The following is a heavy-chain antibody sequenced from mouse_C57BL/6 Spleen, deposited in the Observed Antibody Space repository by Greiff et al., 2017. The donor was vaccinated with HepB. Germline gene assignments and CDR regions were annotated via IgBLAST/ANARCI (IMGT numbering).Heavy chain of an antibody. V-gene: IGHV1-15*01. CDR1: GYTFTDYE. D-gene: IGHD1-1*01. Sequence: QVQLKQSGAELVRPGASVTLSCKASGYTFTDYEMHWVKQTPVHGLEWIGAIDPETGGTAYNQKFKGKAILTADKSSSTAYMELRSLTSEDSAVYYCTRWGTVVAPGYWGQGTTLTVSS. CDR2: IDPETGGT. CDR3: TRWGTVVAPGY. J-gene: IGHJ2*01.